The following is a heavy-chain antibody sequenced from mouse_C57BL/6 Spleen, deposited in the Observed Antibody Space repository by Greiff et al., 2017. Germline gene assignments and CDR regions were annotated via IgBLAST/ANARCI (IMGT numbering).Heavy chain of an antibody. V-gene: IGHV5-17*01. D-gene: IGHD3-3*01. Sequence: EVKLVESGGGLVKPGGSLKLSCAASGFTFSDYGMHWVRQAPEKGLEWVAYISRGSSTIYYADTVKGRFTITRDNAKNTLFLQLTSLRSEDTAVYYCARGDWTYAMDYWGQGTSVTVSS. J-gene: IGHJ4*01. CDR2: ISRGSSTI. CDR1: GFTFSDYG. CDR3: ARGDWTYAMDY.